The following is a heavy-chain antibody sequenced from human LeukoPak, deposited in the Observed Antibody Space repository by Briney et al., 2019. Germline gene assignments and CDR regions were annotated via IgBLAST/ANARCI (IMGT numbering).Heavy chain of an antibody. CDR2: ISSSSSYI. J-gene: IGHJ4*02. V-gene: IGHV3-21*01. D-gene: IGHD5-18*01. CDR1: GFTFSSYS. Sequence: GGSLRLSCAASGFTFSSYSMNWVRQAPGKGLEWVSSISSSSSYIYYADSVKGRFTISRDNAKNSLYLQMNSLRAEDTAVYYCARVSVDTAMVTPSGFDYWGQGSLVTVSS. CDR3: ARVSVDTAMVTPSGFDY.